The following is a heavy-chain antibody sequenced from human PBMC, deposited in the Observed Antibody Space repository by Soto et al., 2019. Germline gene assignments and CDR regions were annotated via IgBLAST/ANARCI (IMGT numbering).Heavy chain of an antibody. J-gene: IGHJ4*02. CDR1: GYSFTSYW. CDR2: IYLCDSDT. CDR3: ARQTYCSSTSCYTVDS. V-gene: IGHV5-51*01. D-gene: IGHD2-2*02. Sequence: PGESLKISCKGSGYSFTSYWIGWVRQMPGKGLEWMGIIYLCDSDTRYSPSFQGQVTISAYKSISTADLQWSSLKGSDTAMYYCARQTYCSSTSCYTVDSWGQGTLVTVSS.